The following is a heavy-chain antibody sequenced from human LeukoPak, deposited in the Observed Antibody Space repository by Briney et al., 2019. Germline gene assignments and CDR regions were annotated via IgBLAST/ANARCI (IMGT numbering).Heavy chain of an antibody. CDR3: ARGRAVQPRGYFDS. CDR1: GFIFSDHS. V-gene: IGHV3-72*01. CDR2: STDRPNGYTT. Sequence: GGSLRLSCVGSGFIFSDHSMDWVRQAPGRGLEWVGRSTDRPNGYTTEYAASVKGRFTISRDVSKNSLYLQMDSLTTEDTAVYYCARGRAVQPRGYFDSWGQGTPVTVSS. D-gene: IGHD2-2*01. J-gene: IGHJ4*02.